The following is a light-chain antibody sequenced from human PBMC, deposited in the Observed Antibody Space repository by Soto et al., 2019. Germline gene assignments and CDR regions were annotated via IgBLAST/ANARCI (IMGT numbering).Light chain of an antibody. Sequence: EIVLTQSPATLSATPGDRATLSCRASQSVTSNLAWYQQKPGQAPRLLIYGAFSRATGIPDRFSGSGSGTDFTLTISRLEPEDFAVYYCQQYGSSPRTFGQGTKVDIK. V-gene: IGKV3-20*01. CDR3: QQYGSSPRT. CDR2: GAF. CDR1: QSVTSN. J-gene: IGKJ1*01.